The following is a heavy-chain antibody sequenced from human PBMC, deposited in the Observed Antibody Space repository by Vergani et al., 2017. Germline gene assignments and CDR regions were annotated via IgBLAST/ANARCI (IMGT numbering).Heavy chain of an antibody. J-gene: IGHJ4*02. D-gene: IGHD2-2*01. Sequence: QVQLQESGPGLVKPSQTLSLTCTVSGGSISSGSYYWSWIRQPAGKGLEWIGRIYTSGSTNYNPSLKSRVTISVDTSKNQFSLKLSSVTAADTAVYYCARGVVVVPAAMLGKSKNYYVDYWGQGTLVTVSS. CDR3: ARGVVVVPAAMLGKSKNYYVDY. CDR1: GGSISSGSYY. V-gene: IGHV4-61*02. CDR2: IYTSGST.